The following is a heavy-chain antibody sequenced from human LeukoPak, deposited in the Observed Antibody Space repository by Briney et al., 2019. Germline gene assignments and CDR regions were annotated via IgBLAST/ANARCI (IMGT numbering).Heavy chain of an antibody. CDR2: IWYDGSNK. D-gene: IGHD4-17*01. V-gene: IGHV3-33*03. CDR3: AKDRADNGDRLRFDP. Sequence: GGSLRLSCAASGFTFSSYGMHWVRQAPGKGLEWVAVIWYDGSNKYYADSVKGRFTISKDNAKNTLCLQMDSLRAEDTAVYYCAKDRADNGDRLRFDPWGQGTLVTVSS. CDR1: GFTFSSYG. J-gene: IGHJ5*02.